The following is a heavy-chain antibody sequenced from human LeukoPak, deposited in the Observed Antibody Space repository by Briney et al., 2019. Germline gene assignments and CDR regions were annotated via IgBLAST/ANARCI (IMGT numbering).Heavy chain of an antibody. CDR2: ISAYNGNT. V-gene: IGHV1-18*01. D-gene: IGHD3-10*01. J-gene: IGHJ4*02. Sequence: GASVTVSCKASGYTFTSYGISWVRQAPGQGLEWMGWISAYNGNTNYAQKLQGRVTMTTGTSTSTAYMELRSLRSDDTAVYYCARVQRNYYGSGSYLGAFDYWGQGTLVTVSS. CDR3: ARVQRNYYGSGSYLGAFDY. CDR1: GYTFTSYG.